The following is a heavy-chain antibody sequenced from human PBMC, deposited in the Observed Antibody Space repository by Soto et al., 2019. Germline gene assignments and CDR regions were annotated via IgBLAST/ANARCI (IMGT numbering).Heavy chain of an antibody. Sequence: RWGSLSLSCAASGFTFISYAIICVRHPPWKWLEWVSAISGSGGSIYYADSVKGRFTISRDNSKNTLYLQMNSLRAEDTAVYYCAKEAGYPKSYFDYWGQGTLVTVSS. V-gene: IGHV3-23*01. D-gene: IGHD5-12*01. J-gene: IGHJ4*02. CDR1: GFTFISYA. CDR2: ISGSGGSI. CDR3: AKEAGYPKSYFDY.